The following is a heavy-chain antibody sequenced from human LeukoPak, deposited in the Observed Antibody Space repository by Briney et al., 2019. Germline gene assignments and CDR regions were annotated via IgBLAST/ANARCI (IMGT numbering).Heavy chain of an antibody. Sequence: GRSLRLSCAASGFTFSSYGMHWVRQAPGKGLEWVAVISYDGSNKYYADSVKGRFTISRDNSENTLYLQMNSLRTEDAAVYFCAKDRIRLTTFGYYYYGMDVWGQGTTVTVSS. CDR1: GFTFSSYG. CDR2: ISYDGSNK. CDR3: AKDRIRLTTFGYYYYGMDV. J-gene: IGHJ6*02. V-gene: IGHV3-30*18. D-gene: IGHD3-16*01.